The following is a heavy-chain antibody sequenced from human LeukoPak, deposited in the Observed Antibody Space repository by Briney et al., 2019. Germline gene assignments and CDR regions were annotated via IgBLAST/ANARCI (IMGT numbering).Heavy chain of an antibody. Sequence: PSETLSLTCTFSVGSVSSSIHYGAGIRQPPGKGLEWIGSINYSGSTYYTPSLTSQIPISADTSKTKFSLKLRSVTAAATAVYYCVREHSRSADYWGQGTLVTVSS. CDR2: INYSGST. V-gene: IGHV4-39*07. CDR1: VGSVSSSIHY. D-gene: IGHD6-6*01. J-gene: IGHJ4*02. CDR3: VREHSRSADY.